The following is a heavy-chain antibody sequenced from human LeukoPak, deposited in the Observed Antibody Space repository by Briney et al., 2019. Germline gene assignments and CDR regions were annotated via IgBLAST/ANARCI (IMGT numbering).Heavy chain of an antibody. J-gene: IGHJ5*02. CDR2: IYYSGST. CDR1: GGSISSGGYY. CDR3: ARAEDDYVWGSYRYKESWFDP. Sequence: SQTLSLTCTVSGGSISSGGYYWSWIRQHPGKGLEWIGYIYYSGSTYYNPSLKGRVTISVDTSKNQFSLKLSSVTAADTAVYYCARAEDDYVWGSYRYKESWFDPWGQGTLVTVSS. V-gene: IGHV4-31*03. D-gene: IGHD3-16*02.